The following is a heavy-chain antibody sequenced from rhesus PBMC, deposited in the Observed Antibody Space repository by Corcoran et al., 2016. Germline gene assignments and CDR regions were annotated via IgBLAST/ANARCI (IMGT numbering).Heavy chain of an antibody. J-gene: IGHJ4*01. V-gene: IGHV2-174*01. CDR2: IYWDDDK. CDR1: GFSISTSGMG. D-gene: IGHD3-16*01. Sequence: QVTLKESGPALVKPTQTLTLTCTFSGFSISTSGMGVGWIRQPPGKALEWLALIYWDDDKYYSKSLKSRLTISKDTSKNQVVLTMTNMDPVDTATYYCARRRPNTYYSGSYYLDYWGQGVLVTVSS. CDR3: ARRRPNTYYSGSYYLDY.